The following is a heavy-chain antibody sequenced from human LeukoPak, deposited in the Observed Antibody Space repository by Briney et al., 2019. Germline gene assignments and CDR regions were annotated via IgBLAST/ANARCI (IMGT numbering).Heavy chain of an antibody. D-gene: IGHD2-8*02. Sequence: GASVKVSCKASGYTSTSYYMHWVRQAPGQGLEWMGLINPSGTNTNYARKFRGRVTMTRDTSTSTVYMDLSSLRSEDTAMYFCAREESGGYFDFWGQGTLVTVSS. CDR1: GYTSTSYY. J-gene: IGHJ4*02. CDR3: AREESGGYFDF. CDR2: INPSGTNT. V-gene: IGHV1-46*01.